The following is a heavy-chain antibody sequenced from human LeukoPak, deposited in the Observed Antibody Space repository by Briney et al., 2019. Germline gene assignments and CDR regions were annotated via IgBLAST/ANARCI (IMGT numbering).Heavy chain of an antibody. J-gene: IGHJ4*02. V-gene: IGHV3-7*01. D-gene: IGHD3-3*01. CDR1: GFTFSSYL. Sequence: GGSLRLSCAASGFTFSSYLMSWVRQAPGKGLEWVANIKQDGSEKYYVDSVKGRFTISRGNAKNSLYLQMNSLRAEDTAVYYCARRTVGRGQGTLVTVSS. CDR3: ARRTVG. CDR2: IKQDGSEK.